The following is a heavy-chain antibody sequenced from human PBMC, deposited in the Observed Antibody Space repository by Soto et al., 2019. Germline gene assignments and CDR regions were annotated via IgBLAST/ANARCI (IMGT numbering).Heavy chain of an antibody. D-gene: IGHD6-6*01. V-gene: IGHV4-39*01. CDR1: GGSISSSSYY. Sequence: SGTLSPTGTVSGGSISSSSYYWGGIRKPPGKGLEWIGSIYYSGSTYYNPSLKSRVTISVDTSKNQFSLKLSSVTAADTAVYYCAKYSSSSSDYWGQGTLVTVSS. CDR2: IYYSGST. CDR3: AKYSSSSSDY. J-gene: IGHJ4*02.